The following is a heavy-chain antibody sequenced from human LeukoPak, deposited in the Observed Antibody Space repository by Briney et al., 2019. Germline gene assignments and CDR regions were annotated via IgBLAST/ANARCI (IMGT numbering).Heavy chain of an antibody. Sequence: ASVKVSCKASGYTFTGYYMHWVRQAPGQGLEWMGWINPNSGGTNYAQKFQGRVTMTRDTSISTAYMELGRLRSDDTAVYYCARHYYDSSGYYLSEPFDYWGQGTLVTVSS. D-gene: IGHD3-22*01. CDR1: GYTFTGYY. CDR2: INPNSGGT. J-gene: IGHJ4*02. CDR3: ARHYYDSSGYYLSEPFDY. V-gene: IGHV1-2*02.